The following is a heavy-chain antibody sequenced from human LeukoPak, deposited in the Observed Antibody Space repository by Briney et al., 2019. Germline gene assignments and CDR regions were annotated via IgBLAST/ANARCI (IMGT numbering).Heavy chain of an antibody. Sequence: GGSLRLSCAASGFTFSSYGMHWVRQAPGKGLEWVAVISYDGSNKYYADSVKGRFTISRDNSKNTLYLEMSSLRAEDSAVYYCAKRGGYETMAAFDYWGQGTLVTVSS. CDR3: AKRGGYETMAAFDY. CDR1: GFTFSSYG. CDR2: ISYDGSNK. J-gene: IGHJ4*02. D-gene: IGHD3-10*01. V-gene: IGHV3-30*18.